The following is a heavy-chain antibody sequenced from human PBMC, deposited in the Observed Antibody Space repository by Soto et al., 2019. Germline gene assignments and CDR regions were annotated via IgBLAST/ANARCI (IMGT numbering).Heavy chain of an antibody. CDR1: GFTFSSYS. Sequence: EVQLVESGGGLVQPGGSLRLSCAASGFTFSSYSMNWVRQAPGKGLEWVSYISSSSSTIYYADSVKGRFTISRDNAKNSLYRQMNSLRDEDTAVYYCARDRRDLYYYDSSGYYGYFDYWGQGTLVTVSS. D-gene: IGHD3-22*01. CDR2: ISSSSSTI. J-gene: IGHJ4*02. V-gene: IGHV3-48*02. CDR3: ARDRRDLYYYDSSGYYGYFDY.